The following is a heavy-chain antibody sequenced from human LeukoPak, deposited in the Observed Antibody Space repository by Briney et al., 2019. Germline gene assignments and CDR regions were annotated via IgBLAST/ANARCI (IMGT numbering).Heavy chain of an antibody. CDR1: GGSISSGSYY. CDR3: ARAPRAYCSTTGSCFQDY. CDR2: IYTSGST. Sequence: SETLSLTCTVSGGSISSGSYYWSWIRQPAGKGLEWIGRIYTSGSTNYNPSLKSRVTMSVDTSKNQFSLNLTSVTAADTAVYFCARAPRAYCSTTGSCFQDYWGQGTLVTVSS. D-gene: IGHD2-2*01. J-gene: IGHJ4*02. V-gene: IGHV4-61*02.